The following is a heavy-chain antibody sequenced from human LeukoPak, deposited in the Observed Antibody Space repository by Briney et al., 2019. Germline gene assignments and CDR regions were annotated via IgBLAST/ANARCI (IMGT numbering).Heavy chain of an antibody. CDR3: ARGAEGIAATDSNFDY. CDR2: IRSSTTYV. Sequence: GGSLRLSCAASGFTFSNYNMNWVRQAPGKGLEWVSSIRSSTTYVYYADSVKGRFTISRDNAKNSLYLQMNSLRAEDTAVYYCARGAEGIAATDSNFDYWGRGTLVTVSS. CDR1: GFTFSNYN. D-gene: IGHD6-13*01. V-gene: IGHV3-21*01. J-gene: IGHJ4*02.